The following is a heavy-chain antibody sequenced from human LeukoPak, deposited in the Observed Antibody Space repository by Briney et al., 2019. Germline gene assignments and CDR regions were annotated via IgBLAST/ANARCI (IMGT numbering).Heavy chain of an antibody. D-gene: IGHD3-22*01. CDR1: GFTFSSYA. J-gene: IGHJ4*02. Sequence: GGSLRLSCAASGFTFSSYAMSWVRQAPGKGLEWVSAISGSGGSTYYADSVKGRFTISRDNSKNTLYLQMNSLKIEDTAVYYCACYLSGYPHWGQGTLLTVSS. CDR2: ISGSGGST. V-gene: IGHV3-23*01. CDR3: ACYLSGYPH.